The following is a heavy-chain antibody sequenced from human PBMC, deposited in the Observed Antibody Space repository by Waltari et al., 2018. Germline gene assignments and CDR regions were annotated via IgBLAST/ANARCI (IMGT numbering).Heavy chain of an antibody. CDR3: ARRGWSGLDWFDR. V-gene: IGHV2-5*01. D-gene: IGHD3-3*01. CDR2: IYWNDEK. Sequence: QITLKESGPTLVKPTQTLTLTCTFSGFSLNTNGVGVGWIRQPPGKALEWLALIYWNDEKRYSPSLQSRLTITKDTSKNQVVLTLTTMDPVDTATYFCARRGWSGLDWFDRWGQGILVTVSS. CDR1: GFSLNTNGVG. J-gene: IGHJ5*02.